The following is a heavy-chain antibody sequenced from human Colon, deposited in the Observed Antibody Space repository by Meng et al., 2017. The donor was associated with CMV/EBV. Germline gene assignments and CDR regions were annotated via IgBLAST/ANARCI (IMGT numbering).Heavy chain of an antibody. Sequence: GGSLRLSCAASGFTFSNYWMSWVRQAPGKGLEWVSYITSSGTTIFYADSVKGRFTISRDNAKNSLYLQMNSLRAEDTAVYYCTRAISGDYDSGWFDPWGQGTLVTVSS. D-gene: IGHD4-17*01. CDR2: ITSSGTTI. CDR3: TRAISGDYDSGWFDP. CDR1: GFTFSNYW. J-gene: IGHJ5*02. V-gene: IGHV3-48*03.